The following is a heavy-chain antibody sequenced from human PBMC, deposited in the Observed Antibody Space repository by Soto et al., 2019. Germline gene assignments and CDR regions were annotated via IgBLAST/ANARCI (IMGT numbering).Heavy chain of an antibody. V-gene: IGHV4-34*01. D-gene: IGHD3-3*02. CDR1: GGSFSGYY. CDR3: ARGGGLSIFGVVQDYYGMDV. J-gene: IGHJ6*02. CDR2: INHSGST. Sequence: LSLTCAVYGGSFSGYYWSWIRQPPGKGLEWIGEINHSGSTNYNPSLKSRVTISVDTSKNQFSLKLSSVTAADTAVYYCARGGGLSIFGVVQDYYGMDVWGQGTTVTVSS.